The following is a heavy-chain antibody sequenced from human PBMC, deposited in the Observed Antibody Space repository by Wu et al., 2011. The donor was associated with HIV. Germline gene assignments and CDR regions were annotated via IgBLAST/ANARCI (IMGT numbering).Heavy chain of an antibody. V-gene: IGHV1-2*02. CDR2: INPNSDGT. Sequence: QVQLVQSGAEVKKPGASVKVSCKASWIHLHRLLYGSGCDRPLDKGLSGWDRINPNSDGTNYAQKFQGRVTMTRDTSISTAYMELSRLRSDDTAVYYCARVPPKDYYYGMDVWAKGPIVIVSS. CDR1: IHLHRLL. CDR3: ARVPPKDYYYGMDV. J-gene: IGHJ6*04.